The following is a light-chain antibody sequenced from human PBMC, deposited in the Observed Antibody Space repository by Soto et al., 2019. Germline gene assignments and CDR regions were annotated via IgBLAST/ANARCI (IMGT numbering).Light chain of an antibody. CDR1: SSDVGGYNY. V-gene: IGLV2-14*01. CDR3: SSYTSSNTYYV. Sequence: QSALTQPASVSGSPGQSITISCTGTSSDVGGYNYVSWYQQHPGKAPKLMIYEVTDRPSGVSNRFSGSKSGNTASLTIPGLQAEDEADYYCSSYTSSNTYYVFGTGTKVTVL. J-gene: IGLJ1*01. CDR2: EVT.